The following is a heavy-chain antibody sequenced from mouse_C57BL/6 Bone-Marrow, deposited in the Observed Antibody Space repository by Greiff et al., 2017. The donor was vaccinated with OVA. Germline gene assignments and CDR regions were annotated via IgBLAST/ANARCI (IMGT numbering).Heavy chain of an antibody. J-gene: IGHJ4*01. CDR3: ARQGLVWAMDY. V-gene: IGHV2-2*01. CDR2: IWSGGST. Sequence: VQLQQSGPGLVQPSQSLSITCTVSGFSLTSYGVHWVRQSPGKGLEWLGVIWSGGSTDYNAAFISRLSISKDNSKSQVFFKMNSLQADDTAIYYCARQGLVWAMDYWGQGTSVTVSS. CDR1: GFSLTSYG. D-gene: IGHD3-3*01.